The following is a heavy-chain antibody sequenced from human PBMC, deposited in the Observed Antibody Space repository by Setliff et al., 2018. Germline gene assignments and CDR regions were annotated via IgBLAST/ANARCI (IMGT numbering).Heavy chain of an antibody. Sequence: VASVKVSCKASGYTFTSYYIHWVRQAPGQGLEWMGIINPSSGTTSYAQKFQGRVTMTRDTSTSTVYMELSRLTSDDTAVYYCARDWSMTTRQSNWFDPWGQGTLVTVSS. V-gene: IGHV1-46*01. CDR1: GYTFTSYY. J-gene: IGHJ5*02. CDR2: INPSSGTT. CDR3: ARDWSMTTRQSNWFDP. D-gene: IGHD6-6*01.